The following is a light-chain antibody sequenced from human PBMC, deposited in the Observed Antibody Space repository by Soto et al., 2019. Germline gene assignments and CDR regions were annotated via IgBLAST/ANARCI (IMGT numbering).Light chain of an antibody. CDR1: QSISSSY. Sequence: EIVLTQSPGTLSLSPGERATLACRASQSISSSYLAWYQQKPGQAPRLLISGASSRATGIPDRFSGSGSGTDFTLTISRLEPEDFAVYYWQFFGSSRYTFGQGTKLEIK. J-gene: IGKJ2*01. CDR3: QFFGSSRYT. CDR2: GAS. V-gene: IGKV3-20*01.